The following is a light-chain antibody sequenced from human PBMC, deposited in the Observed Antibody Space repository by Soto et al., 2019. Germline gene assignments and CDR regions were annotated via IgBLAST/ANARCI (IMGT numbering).Light chain of an antibody. CDR1: QSVASN. Sequence: EIVMTQSPASLSVSPGDGATLSCRASQSVASNVAWYQQKPGQGPRLLIHGASTRAVGVPARFSGSGSGTDFTLSISSLQSEAFAVYYCQQYHNWPPQYTFGQGTKLQLK. J-gene: IGKJ2*01. CDR2: GAS. CDR3: QQYHNWPPQYT. V-gene: IGKV3-15*01.